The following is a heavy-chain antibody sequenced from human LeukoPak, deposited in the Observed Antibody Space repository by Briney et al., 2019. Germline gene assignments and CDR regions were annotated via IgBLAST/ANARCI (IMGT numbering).Heavy chain of an antibody. Sequence: GRCRTLSCAASGFTPSRSTMHWVRQAPGKGREGVAVIWFDGTTEKYADSVKGRFTISRDSSKKTLFLQMNSLTVEDTAVYYCARVGGPCTSNPCYPNWFDPWGQGTLVTVSS. J-gene: IGHJ5*02. CDR2: IWFDGTTE. CDR1: GFTPSRST. CDR3: ARVGGPCTSNPCYPNWFDP. V-gene: IGHV3-33*01. D-gene: IGHD2-2*01.